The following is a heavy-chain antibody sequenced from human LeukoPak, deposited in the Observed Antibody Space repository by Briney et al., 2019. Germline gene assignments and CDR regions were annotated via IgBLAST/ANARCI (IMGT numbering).Heavy chain of an antibody. J-gene: IGHJ5*02. V-gene: IGHV3-66*01. D-gene: IGHD3-10*01. CDR3: ASSPLWFGELPGWFDP. CDR1: GFTVSSNY. Sequence: GGSLRLSCAASGFTVSSNYMSWVRQAPGRGLEWVSVIYSGGSTYYADSVKGRFTISRDNSKNTLYLQMNSLRAEDTAVYYCASSPLWFGELPGWFDPWGQGTLVTVSS. CDR2: IYSGGST.